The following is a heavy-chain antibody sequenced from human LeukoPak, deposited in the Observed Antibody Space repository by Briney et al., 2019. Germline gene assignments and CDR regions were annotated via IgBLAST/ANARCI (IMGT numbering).Heavy chain of an antibody. V-gene: IGHV3-7*01. J-gene: IGHJ4*02. D-gene: IGHD3-3*01. Sequence: PGGSLRLSCAASGFMFSSYAMSWVRQAPGKGLEWVANIKQDGREKYYVDSVKGRFSISRDNARNSVYLQMNSLRAEDTAVYYCARDIHRYYGDYWGQGALVIVSS. CDR1: GFMFSSYA. CDR3: ARDIHRYYGDY. CDR2: IKQDGREK.